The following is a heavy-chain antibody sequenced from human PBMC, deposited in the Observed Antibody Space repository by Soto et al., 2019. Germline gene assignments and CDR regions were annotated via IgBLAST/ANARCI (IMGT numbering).Heavy chain of an antibody. CDR1: GGTFSSYA. CDR2: IIPIFGTA. CDR3: ATYKDAGQAFDY. V-gene: IGHV1-69*01. D-gene: IGHD3-10*01. Sequence: QVQLVQSGAEVKKPGSSVKFSCKASGGTFSSYAISWVRQAPGQGLECMGGIIPIFGTANYAQKFQGRVTVSADESTSTAYMELSSLRSEDTAVYYCATYKDAGQAFDYWGQGTLVTVSS. J-gene: IGHJ4*02.